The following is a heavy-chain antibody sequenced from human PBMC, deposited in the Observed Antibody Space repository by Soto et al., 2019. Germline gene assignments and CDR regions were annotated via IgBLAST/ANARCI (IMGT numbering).Heavy chain of an antibody. Sequence: VGSLRLSCAASGLPLSTYWLSWVRQAPGKRLEWVANIKQDESEKNYVDSVKGRSTISRDNAKNSLYLQMNSLRAEDTAVYYCTNDKFSGNYYVRGVTCYFEYWGQGTLVTVSS. CDR1: GLPLSTYW. D-gene: IGHD1-26*01. CDR3: TNDKFSGNYYVRGVTCYFEY. J-gene: IGHJ4*02. CDR2: IKQDESEK. V-gene: IGHV3-7*03.